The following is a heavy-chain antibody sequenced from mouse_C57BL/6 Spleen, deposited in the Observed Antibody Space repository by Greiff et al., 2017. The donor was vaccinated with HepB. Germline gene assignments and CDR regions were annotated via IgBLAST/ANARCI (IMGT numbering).Heavy chain of an antibody. CDR1: GYSFTGYY. V-gene: IGHV1-42*01. CDR2: INPSTGGT. CDR3: ASAVVARDAMDY. Sequence: VHVKQSGPELVKPGASVKISCKASGYSFTGYYMNWVKQSPEKSLEWIGEINPSTGGTTYNQKFKAKATLTVDKSSSTAYMQLKSLTSEDSAVYYCASAVVARDAMDYWGQGTSVTVSS. J-gene: IGHJ4*01. D-gene: IGHD1-1*01.